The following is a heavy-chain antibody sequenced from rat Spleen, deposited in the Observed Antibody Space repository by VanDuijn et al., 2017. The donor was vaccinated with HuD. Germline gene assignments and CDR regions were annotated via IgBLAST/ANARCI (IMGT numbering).Heavy chain of an antibody. J-gene: IGHJ2*01. Sequence: EVKLVESGGGLVQPGRSLKLSCAASGFNFNNYWMGWVRQAPGKGLEWIGEINKDSRTKKYSPSLKDKFTISRDNAQNTLYLQTNKLGSEDTAIYYCVREDRGVDYWGQGVMVTVSS. CDR2: INKDSRTK. CDR3: VREDRGVDY. V-gene: IGHV4-2*01. CDR1: GFNFNNYW.